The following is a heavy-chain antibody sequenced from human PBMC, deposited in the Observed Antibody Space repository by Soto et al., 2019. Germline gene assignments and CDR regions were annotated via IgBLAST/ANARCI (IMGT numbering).Heavy chain of an antibody. CDR2: TRNKANSYTT. V-gene: IGHV3-72*01. CDR1: GFTFSDHY. D-gene: IGHD6-6*01. CDR3: AREDSIAAPYFDY. J-gene: IGHJ4*02. Sequence: EVQLVESGGGLVQPGGSLRLSCAASGFTFSDHYMDWVRQAPGKGLEWVARTRNKANSYTTEYAASVKGRFTISRDDSKNSLYLQMNSLKTEDTAVYYCAREDSIAAPYFDYWGQGTLVTVSS.